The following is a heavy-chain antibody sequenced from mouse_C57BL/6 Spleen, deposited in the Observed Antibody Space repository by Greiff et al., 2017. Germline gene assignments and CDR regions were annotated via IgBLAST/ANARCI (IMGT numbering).Heavy chain of an antibody. J-gene: IGHJ2*01. Sequence: VQLQQSGAELVKPGASVKISCKASGYAFSTYWMNWVQQRPGKVLEWIGQIYPGDGDTYYNGKFKGKATLTADKSSSTAYMQLSRLTSEDSAVYFCARWVSGFDYWGQGTTLTVSS. CDR1: GYAFSTYW. CDR3: ARWVSGFDY. V-gene: IGHV1-80*01. CDR2: IYPGDGDT. D-gene: IGHD3-1*01.